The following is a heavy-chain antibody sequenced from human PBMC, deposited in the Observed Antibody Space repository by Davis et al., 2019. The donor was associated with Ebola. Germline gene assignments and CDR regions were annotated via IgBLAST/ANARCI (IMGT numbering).Heavy chain of an antibody. Sequence: PGGSLRLSCAASGFTFSDYYMSWVRQAPGKGLEWVSVIYSAGSTHYADSVKGRFTISRDNSKNTLYLQMNSLRAEDTAVYYCAKFRIGSGGSYYYGMDVWGQGTTVTVSS. J-gene: IGHJ6*02. D-gene: IGHD2-15*01. CDR2: IYSAGST. V-gene: IGHV3-53*01. CDR1: GFTFSDYY. CDR3: AKFRIGSGGSYYYGMDV.